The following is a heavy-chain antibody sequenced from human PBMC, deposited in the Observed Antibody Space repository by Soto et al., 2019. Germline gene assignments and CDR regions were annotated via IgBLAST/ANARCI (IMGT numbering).Heavy chain of an antibody. V-gene: IGHV3-30*09. Sequence: VGSLRLSCAASGFTFSSYAMHWVRQAPGKGLEWVAVISYDGSNKYYADSVKGRFAISRDNSKNTLYLQMNSLGAEDTAVYYCARDFGTVAGTPALSYYYYYGMDVWGQGTTVTVSS. J-gene: IGHJ6*02. CDR3: ARDFGTVAGTPALSYYYYYGMDV. D-gene: IGHD6-19*01. CDR2: ISYDGSNK. CDR1: GFTFSSYA.